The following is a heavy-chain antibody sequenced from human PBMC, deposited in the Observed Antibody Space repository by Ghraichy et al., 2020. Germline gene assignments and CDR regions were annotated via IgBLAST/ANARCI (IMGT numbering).Heavy chain of an antibody. CDR3: ARGQGAAHYYYYYMDV. D-gene: IGHD2-15*01. Sequence: SETLSLTCAVSGGSISSGGYSWSWIRQPPGKGLEWIGYIYHSGSTYYNPSLKSRVTISVDRSKNQFSLKLSSVTAADTAVYYCARGQGAAHYYYYYMDVWGKGTTVTVSS. CDR1: GGSISSGGYS. CDR2: IYHSGST. J-gene: IGHJ6*03. V-gene: IGHV4-30-2*01.